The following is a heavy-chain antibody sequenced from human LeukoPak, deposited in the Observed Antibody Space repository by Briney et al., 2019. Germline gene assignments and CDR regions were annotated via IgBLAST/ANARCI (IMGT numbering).Heavy chain of an antibody. Sequence: GGSLRLSCAASGFTFSSYWMSWVRQAPGKGLEWVANIKQDGSEKYYVESLKGRFTISRDNAKNSLYLQMNSLRAEDTAVYYCARDPVGVRYSSGPGAKFDYWGQGTLVTVSS. V-gene: IGHV3-7*01. CDR1: GFTFSSYW. CDR2: IKQDGSEK. CDR3: ARDPVGVRYSSGPGAKFDY. D-gene: IGHD6-19*01. J-gene: IGHJ4*02.